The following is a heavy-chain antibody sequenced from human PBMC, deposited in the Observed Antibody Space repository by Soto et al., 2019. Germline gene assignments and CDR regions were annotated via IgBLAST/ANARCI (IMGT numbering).Heavy chain of an antibody. V-gene: IGHV1-18*01. J-gene: IGHJ4*02. Sequence: VASVKVSCKASGYTFTSYGISWVRQAPGQGLEWMGWISAYNGNTNYAQKLQGRVTMTTDTSTSTAYMELRSLRSDDTAVYYCARDRRVAAPGTFDYWGQGTLVTVSS. D-gene: IGHD6-13*01. CDR2: ISAYNGNT. CDR1: GYTFTSYG. CDR3: ARDRRVAAPGTFDY.